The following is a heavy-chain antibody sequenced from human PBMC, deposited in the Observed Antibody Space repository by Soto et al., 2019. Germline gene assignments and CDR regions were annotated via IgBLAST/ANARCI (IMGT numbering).Heavy chain of an antibody. J-gene: IGHJ6*02. CDR1: GFTFSSYA. V-gene: IGHV3-23*01. CDR3: AKSVGATTYYGMDV. Sequence: GGSLRLSCAASGFTFSSYAMSWVRQAPGKGLEWVSAISGSGGSTYYADSVKGRLTISRDNSKNTLYLQMNSLRAEDTAVYYCAKSVGATTYYGMDVWGQGTTVTVSS. D-gene: IGHD1-26*01. CDR2: ISGSGGST.